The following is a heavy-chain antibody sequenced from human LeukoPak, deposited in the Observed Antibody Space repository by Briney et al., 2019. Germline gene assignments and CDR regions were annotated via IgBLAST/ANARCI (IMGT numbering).Heavy chain of an antibody. J-gene: IGHJ3*02. V-gene: IGHV4-4*02. Sequence: SETLSLTCAVSGGSISSSNWWSWVRQPPGKGLEWIGEIYHSGSTNYNPSLKSRVTISVDKSKSQFSLKLSSVSAADTAVYYCARDLSNYYDSSGLPNAFDIWGQGTMVTVSS. CDR3: ARDLSNYYDSSGLPNAFDI. CDR2: IYHSGST. CDR1: GGSISSSNW. D-gene: IGHD3-22*01.